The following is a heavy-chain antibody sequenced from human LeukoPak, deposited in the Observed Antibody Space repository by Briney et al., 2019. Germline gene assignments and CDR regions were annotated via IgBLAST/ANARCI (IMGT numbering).Heavy chain of an antibody. D-gene: IGHD3-10*01. CDR2: IRSKAYGGTT. Sequence: GGSLRLSCTASGFTFGDYAMSWFRQAPGKGLEWVGFIRSKAYGGTTEYAASVKGRFTISRDDSKSIAYLQMNSLKTEDTAVYYCTRVPQKGFGEFQYNWFDPWGQGTLVTVSS. V-gene: IGHV3-49*03. CDR3: TRVPQKGFGEFQYNWFDP. CDR1: GFTFGDYA. J-gene: IGHJ5*02.